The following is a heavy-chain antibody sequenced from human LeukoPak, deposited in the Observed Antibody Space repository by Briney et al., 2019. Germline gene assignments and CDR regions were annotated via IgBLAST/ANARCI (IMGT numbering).Heavy chain of an antibody. CDR1: SGSMNNHY. Sequence: ETLSLTCTVSSGSMNNHYWSWIRQPPGKGLEWVGYIYYSGSTNYNPSLKSRVTISVDTSKNQFSLSLNSVTAADTAVYFCARYILTVTGYWYFDLWGRGTLVTVSS. D-gene: IGHD3-9*01. V-gene: IGHV4-59*08. CDR2: IYYSGST. CDR3: ARYILTVTGYWYFDL. J-gene: IGHJ2*01.